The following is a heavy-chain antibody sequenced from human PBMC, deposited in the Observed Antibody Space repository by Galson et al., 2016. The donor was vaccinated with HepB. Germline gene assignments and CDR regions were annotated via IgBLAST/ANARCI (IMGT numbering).Heavy chain of an antibody. CDR2: INAGNGNT. CDR3: ARRAESKGPFDL. V-gene: IGHV1-3*01. CDR1: GYTFTSYT. Sequence: SVKVSCKASGYTFTSYTTHWVRQAPGQRLEWMGWINAGNGNTKYSQKFQGRVTITRDTSASTAYMELSSLRSEDRAVYYCARRAESKGPFDLWGQGTLVTVSS. J-gene: IGHJ4*02.